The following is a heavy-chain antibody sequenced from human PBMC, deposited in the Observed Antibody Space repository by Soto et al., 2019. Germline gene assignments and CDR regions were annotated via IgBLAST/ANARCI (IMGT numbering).Heavy chain of an antibody. J-gene: IGHJ4*02. CDR1: GGSVSSGNYY. V-gene: IGHV4-61*01. D-gene: IGHD2-2*01. Sequence: PSETLSLTCTVSGGSVSSGNYYWSWIWQPPGKGLEWIGYFYYTGSINYSPSLKSRVTISIDASKNQFSLRLSSVTAADTAVYYCARLGDCSSTSCYVLILDYWGQGTLVTVSS. CDR3: ARLGDCSSTSCYVLILDY. CDR2: FYYTGSI.